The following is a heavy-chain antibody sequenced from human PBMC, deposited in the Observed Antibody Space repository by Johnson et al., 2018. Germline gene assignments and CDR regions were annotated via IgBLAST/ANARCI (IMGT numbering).Heavy chain of an antibody. CDR1: GFIVSSNY. D-gene: IGHD1-26*01. CDR3: AREKEGARWVDC. V-gene: IGHV3-53*01. J-gene: IGHJ4*02. Sequence: VQLVESGGDLIQPGGSLRLSCAASGFIVSSNYMSGVRPAPGKGLEWGSVIYRDGNSSYADAVKGRFTISRDISKNTVYLQMNSLRVEGTAVYYCAREKEGARWVDCWGQGTLVTVSS. CDR2: IYRDGNS.